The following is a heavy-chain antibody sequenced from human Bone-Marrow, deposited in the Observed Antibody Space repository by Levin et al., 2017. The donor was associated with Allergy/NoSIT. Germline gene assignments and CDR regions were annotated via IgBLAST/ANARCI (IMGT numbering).Heavy chain of an antibody. CDR3: ARERTTPGRLGYYYYMDV. J-gene: IGHJ6*03. D-gene: IGHD3-16*01. V-gene: IGHV3-11*01. CDR1: GFTFSDYY. CDR2: ISRSASNI. Sequence: GESLKISCAASGFTFSDYYMTWIRQAPGKGLEWVSYISRSASNIDYAESVKGRFTISRDNAKNSLYLQMNSLRAEDTAVYYCARERTTPGRLGYYYYMDVWGKGTTVTVSS.